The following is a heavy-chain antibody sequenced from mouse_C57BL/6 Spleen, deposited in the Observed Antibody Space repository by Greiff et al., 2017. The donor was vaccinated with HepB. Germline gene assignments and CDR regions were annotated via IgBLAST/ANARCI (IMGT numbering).Heavy chain of an antibody. D-gene: IGHD4-1*01. J-gene: IGHJ2*01. V-gene: IGHV1-64*01. CDR3: ARRDWDVYFDY. Sequence: VQLQQSGAELVKPGASVKLSCKASGYTFTSYWMHWVKQRPGQGLEWIGMIHPNSGSTNYNEKFKSKATLTVDKSSSTAYMQLSSLTSEDSAVYYCARRDWDVYFDYWGQGTTLTVSS. CDR2: IHPNSGST. CDR1: GYTFTSYW.